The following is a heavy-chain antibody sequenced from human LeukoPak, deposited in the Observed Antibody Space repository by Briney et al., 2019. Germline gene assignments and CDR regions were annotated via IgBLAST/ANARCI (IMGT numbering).Heavy chain of an antibody. CDR2: IWYDGSNK. CDR1: GFTFSSYG. V-gene: IGHV3-33*01. CDR3: ARGSDDYKYYFDY. D-gene: IGHD5-24*01. J-gene: IGHJ4*02. Sequence: GGSLRLSCAASGFTFSSYGMHWVRQAPGKGLEWVAVIWYDGSNKYYADSVKGRFTISRDNSKNTLYLQMNSLRAEDTAVYYCARGSDDYKYYFDYWGQGTLVTVSS.